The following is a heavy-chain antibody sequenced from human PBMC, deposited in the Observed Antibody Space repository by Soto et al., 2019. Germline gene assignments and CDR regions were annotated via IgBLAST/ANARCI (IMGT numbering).Heavy chain of an antibody. D-gene: IGHD5-12*01. CDR2: SYYTGSS. CDR3: ARDLRGYSRYDYLDY. Sequence: SETLSLTCTVSGGSISSGGYYWSWIRQHPGKGLEWVGYSYYTGSSYYNPSLKSRVTISVDASKYQLSLRLASVTAADTAVYYCARDLRGYSRYDYLDYWGQGIPVTVSS. V-gene: IGHV4-31*03. J-gene: IGHJ4*02. CDR1: GGSISSGGYY.